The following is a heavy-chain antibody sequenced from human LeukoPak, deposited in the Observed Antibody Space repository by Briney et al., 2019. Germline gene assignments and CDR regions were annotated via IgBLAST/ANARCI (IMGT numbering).Heavy chain of an antibody. CDR1: GFTFSSYS. V-gene: IGHV3-23*01. D-gene: IGHD4-17*01. Sequence: GGSLRLSCAASGFTFSSYSMNWVRQAPGKGLEWVSAISGSGGSTYYADSVKGRFTISIDNSKNTLYLQMNSLRAEDTAVYYCAKDGSSYGDYGYYFDYWGQGTLVTVSS. J-gene: IGHJ4*02. CDR3: AKDGSSYGDYGYYFDY. CDR2: ISGSGGST.